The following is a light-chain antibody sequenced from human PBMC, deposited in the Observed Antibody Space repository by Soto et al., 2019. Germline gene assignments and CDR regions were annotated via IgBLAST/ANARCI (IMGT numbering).Light chain of an antibody. Sequence: XSALTQPASVSGSPGQSITISCTGTSSDVGSYNLVSWYQQHPGEAPKLMIYEGSKRPSGVSNRFSGSKSGNTASLTISGLQAEDEADYYCCSYAGSTPYVFGTGTKVTVL. J-gene: IGLJ1*01. CDR2: EGS. CDR3: CSYAGSTPYV. V-gene: IGLV2-23*01. CDR1: SSDVGSYNL.